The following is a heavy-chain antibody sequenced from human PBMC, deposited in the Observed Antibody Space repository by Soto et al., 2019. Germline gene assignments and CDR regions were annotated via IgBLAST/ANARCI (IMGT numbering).Heavy chain of an antibody. CDR2: IIPIDATV. CDR1: GGTFSNYA. J-gene: IGHJ6*01. CDR3: ARDLLGFGDPYGDV. V-gene: IGHV1-69*12. D-gene: IGHD3-10*01. Sequence: QVQLVQSGAEVKKPGSSVKVSCKASGGTFSNYALISWVRLAPGQGLEWMGGIIPIDATVNYAQKFQGRITITADEFTTTAYMDLGSLRSEDTAVYYCARDLLGFGDPYGDVWGQGTTVTVSS.